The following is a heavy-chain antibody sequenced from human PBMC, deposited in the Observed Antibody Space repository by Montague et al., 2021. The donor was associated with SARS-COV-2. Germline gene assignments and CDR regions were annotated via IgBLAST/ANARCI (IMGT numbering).Heavy chain of an antibody. CDR3: ASAQDGYGPPDY. J-gene: IGHJ4*02. CDR2: INWNNGNI. D-gene: IGHD5-24*01. CDR1: GFTFNDYA. Sequence: SLRLSCAASGFTFNDYAMHWVRQAPGKGLEWVSGINWNNGNIAYADSVKGRFSISRDNAKNSLYLQMNGLKAEDTAFYYCASAQDGYGPPDYWGQGTLVTVSS. V-gene: IGHV3-9*01.